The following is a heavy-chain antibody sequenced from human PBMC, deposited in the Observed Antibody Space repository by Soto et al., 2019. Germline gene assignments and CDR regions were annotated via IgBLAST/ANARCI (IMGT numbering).Heavy chain of an antibody. CDR1: GFTFSSYG. V-gene: IGHV3-33*01. Sequence: QVQLVETGGGVVQPGRSLRLSCAASGFTFSSYGMHWVRQAPGKGLEWVAVIWYDGSNKYYADSVKGRFIISRDNSMNTLYLQTNSLRAERPSSYYSASDYRSGDNFDIWGQGTMVTVSS. CDR2: IWYDGSNK. J-gene: IGHJ3*02. CDR3: ASDYRSGDNFDI. D-gene: IGHD3-10*01.